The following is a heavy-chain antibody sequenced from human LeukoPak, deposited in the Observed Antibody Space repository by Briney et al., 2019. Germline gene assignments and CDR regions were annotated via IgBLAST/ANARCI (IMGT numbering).Heavy chain of an antibody. D-gene: IGHD6-13*01. Sequence: PGGSLRLSCAASGFSFSSYWMSWVRQAPGKGLEWVANIKQDGSEKYYVASVKGRFTISRDNAKNSLYLQMNSLRAEDTALYYCATGPPNIAAAGRNDYWGQGTLVTVSS. CDR1: GFSFSSYW. J-gene: IGHJ4*02. V-gene: IGHV3-7*03. CDR2: IKQDGSEK. CDR3: ATGPPNIAAAGRNDY.